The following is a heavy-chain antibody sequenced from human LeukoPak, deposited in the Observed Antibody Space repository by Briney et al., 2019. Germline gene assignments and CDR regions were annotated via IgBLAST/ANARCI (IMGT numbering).Heavy chain of an antibody. J-gene: IGHJ4*02. Sequence: SETLSLTCAVYGGSFSNYYWTWIRQPPGKGLERLGEVNHSGTTNYNPSLKSRVPISLDTSKNQFSLNLTSVTAADTAVYYCARELVVVPAAATFDYWGQGTLVTVSS. CDR1: GGSFSNYY. CDR3: ARELVVVPAAATFDY. V-gene: IGHV4-34*01. CDR2: VNHSGTT. D-gene: IGHD2-2*01.